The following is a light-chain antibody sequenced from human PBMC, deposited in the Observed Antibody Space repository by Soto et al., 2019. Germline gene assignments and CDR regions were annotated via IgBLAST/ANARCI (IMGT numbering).Light chain of an antibody. CDR1: QSVSSTY. CDR2: GAS. V-gene: IGKV3-20*01. CDR3: QHYGSTPWS. Sequence: EVGLTQSPGTLSLSPGERATLSCRASQSVSSTYLAWYQQRPGQAPRLLIYGASTRATDIPDRISGSGSGTDFTLTVSRLEPEDIAVYYCQHYGSTPWSFGQGTKVEIK. J-gene: IGKJ1*01.